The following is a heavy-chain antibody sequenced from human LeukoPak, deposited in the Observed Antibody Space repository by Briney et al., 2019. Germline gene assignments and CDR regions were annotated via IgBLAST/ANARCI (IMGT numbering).Heavy chain of an antibody. D-gene: IGHD6-19*01. Sequence: GSLRLSCAASGFTFRSYAMHWVRQAPGKGLEWVAVISYDGSNKYYADSVKGRFTISRDNSKNTLYLQMNSLRAEDTAVYYCARDRSERSGWSYYFDYWGQGTLVTVSS. J-gene: IGHJ4*02. CDR2: ISYDGSNK. CDR1: GFTFRSYA. CDR3: ARDRSERSGWSYYFDY. V-gene: IGHV3-30*01.